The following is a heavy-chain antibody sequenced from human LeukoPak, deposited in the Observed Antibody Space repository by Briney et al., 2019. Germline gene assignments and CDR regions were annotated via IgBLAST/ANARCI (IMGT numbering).Heavy chain of an antibody. J-gene: IGHJ4*02. D-gene: IGHD4-23*01. CDR1: GYTFTSYD. CDR3: ARDADYGGNGGFDY. CDR2: MNPNSGNT. Sequence: ASVKVSCKASGYTFTSYDINWVRQATGQGLEWMGWMNPNSGNTGYAQKFQGRVTITRNTSISTAYMELSRLRSDDTAVYYCARDADYGGNGGFDYWGQGTLVTVSS. V-gene: IGHV1-8*03.